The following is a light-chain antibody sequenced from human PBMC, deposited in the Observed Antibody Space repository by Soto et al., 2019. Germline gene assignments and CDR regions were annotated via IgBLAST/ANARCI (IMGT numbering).Light chain of an antibody. CDR2: DAS. V-gene: IGKV3-11*01. J-gene: IGKJ2*01. Sequence: EIVLTQSPATLSLSPGERATLSCWASQSVSTYLAWYQHKPGQAPRLLIYDASNRATGIPARFSGSGSGTDFTLTISSLEPEDFAVYYCQQYTNWPPFTFGQGTRLEIK. CDR1: QSVSTY. CDR3: QQYTNWPPFT.